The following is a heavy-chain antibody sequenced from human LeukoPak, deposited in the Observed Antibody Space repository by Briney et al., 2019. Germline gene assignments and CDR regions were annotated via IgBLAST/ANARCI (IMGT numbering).Heavy chain of an antibody. V-gene: IGHV3-66*01. CDR3: ARAATMIATQGDAFDI. CDR2: IYSGGST. D-gene: IGHD3-22*01. Sequence: GGSLRLSCAASGFTFSDYWMHWVRQAPGKGLEWVSVIYSGGSTYYADSVKGRFTISRDNSKNTLYLQMNSLRAEDTAVYYCARAATMIATQGDAFDIWGQGTMVTVSS. J-gene: IGHJ3*02. CDR1: GFTFSDYW.